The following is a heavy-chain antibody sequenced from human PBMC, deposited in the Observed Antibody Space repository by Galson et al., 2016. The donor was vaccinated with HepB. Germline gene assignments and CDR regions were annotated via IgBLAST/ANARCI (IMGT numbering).Heavy chain of an antibody. J-gene: IGHJ4*02. V-gene: IGHV1-2*02. D-gene: IGHD1-26*01. Sequence: SAKVSCTASGYILTAYYVHWVRQAPGQGLEWMGWIDPKSGGTIYAENFQGRVTMTRDTSINTAYMELSRLRSADTAVYYCARLRRIVTTGSWSSPSYFDYWGQGTLVIVSS. CDR1: GYILTAYY. CDR3: ARLRRIVTTGSWSSPSYFDY. CDR2: IDPKSGGT.